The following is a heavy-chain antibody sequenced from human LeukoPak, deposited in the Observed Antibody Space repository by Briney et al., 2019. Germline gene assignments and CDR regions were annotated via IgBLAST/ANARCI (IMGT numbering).Heavy chain of an antibody. CDR3: ARELRWWYFDV. Sequence: SETLSLTCTVSGGSISSYYWSWIRQPPGKGLEWIGYIYYSGSTNYNPSLKSRVTISVDTSKNQFSLKLSSVTAADTAVYYCARELRWWYFDVWGRGTLVTASS. J-gene: IGHJ2*01. D-gene: IGHD4-23*01. CDR2: IYYSGST. V-gene: IGHV4-59*01. CDR1: GGSISSYY.